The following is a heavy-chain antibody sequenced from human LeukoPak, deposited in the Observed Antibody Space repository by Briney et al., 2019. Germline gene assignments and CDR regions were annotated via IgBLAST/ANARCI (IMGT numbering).Heavy chain of an antibody. J-gene: IGHJ6*03. CDR2: INPHSGGT. Sequence: ASVKVSCKASGYTFTDYYMHWVRQAPGQGLEWMGWINPHSGGTNYAQKFQGRVTMTRDTSISTAYMELSRLRSDDTAVYYCARVISSSSDYYYYYMDVWGKGTTVTVSS. V-gene: IGHV1-2*02. CDR3: ARVISSSSDYYYYYMDV. D-gene: IGHD6-6*01. CDR1: GYTFTDYY.